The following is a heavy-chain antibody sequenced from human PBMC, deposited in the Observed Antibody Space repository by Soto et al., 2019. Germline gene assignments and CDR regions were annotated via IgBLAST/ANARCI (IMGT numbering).Heavy chain of an antibody. J-gene: IGHJ6*02. D-gene: IGHD5-12*01. CDR2: IIPIFGTA. Sequence: QVQLVQSGAEVMQPGSSVRVSCKASGGTFSSYAISWVRQAPGQGLEWMGGIIPIFGTADYAQKFQGRVPSTADESTTTANMELNRVRSEDPSVYSCAKDKARGRLGGTYYYGMDVWGQGTTVTVSS. V-gene: IGHV1-69*12. CDR1: GGTFSSYA. CDR3: AKDKARGRLGGTYYYGMDV.